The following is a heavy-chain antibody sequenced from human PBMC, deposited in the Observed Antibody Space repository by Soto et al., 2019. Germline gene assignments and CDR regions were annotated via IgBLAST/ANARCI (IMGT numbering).Heavy chain of an antibody. CDR1: GFTFNSYG. D-gene: IGHD3-3*01. V-gene: IGHV3-33*01. CDR2: LWYDVSNE. CDR3: ARSSLEWLLLFDF. Sequence: GGSLRLSCAASGFTFNSYGMNWVRQAPGKGLEWVAVLWYDVSNENYADSVEGRFTISRDNSKNTLYLQMNSLRAEDTAVYYCARSSLEWLLLFDFWGQGTQVTVSS. J-gene: IGHJ4*02.